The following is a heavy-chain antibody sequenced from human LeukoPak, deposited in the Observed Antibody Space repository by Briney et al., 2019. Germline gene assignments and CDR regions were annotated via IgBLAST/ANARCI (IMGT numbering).Heavy chain of an antibody. V-gene: IGHV1-69*01. CDR2: IIPIFGTT. CDR1: GGTFSSYA. D-gene: IGHD3-10*01. CDR3: ASVAYGSGSYFLLDWFDP. J-gene: IGHJ5*02. Sequence: ASVKVSCKASGGTFSSYAISWVRQAPGQGLEWMGGIIPIFGTTNYAQKFQGRVTITADESTSTAYMELSSLRSEDTAVYYCASVAYGSGSYFLLDWFDPWGQGPLVTVSS.